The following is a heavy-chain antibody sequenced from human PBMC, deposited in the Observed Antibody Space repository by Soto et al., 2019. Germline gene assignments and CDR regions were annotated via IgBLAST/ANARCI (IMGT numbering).Heavy chain of an antibody. CDR2: IIPIFGTA. Sequence: QVQLVQSGAEVKKPGSSVKVSCKASGGTFSSYAISWVRQAPGQGLEWMGGIIPIFGTANYAQKFQGRVTITAEKSTSTAYMELSSLRSEDTAVYYCSSSAYYYDSSGYYLWSFDYWGQGTLVTVSS. CDR3: SSSAYYYDSSGYYLWSFDY. J-gene: IGHJ4*02. CDR1: GGTFSSYA. V-gene: IGHV1-69*06. D-gene: IGHD3-22*01.